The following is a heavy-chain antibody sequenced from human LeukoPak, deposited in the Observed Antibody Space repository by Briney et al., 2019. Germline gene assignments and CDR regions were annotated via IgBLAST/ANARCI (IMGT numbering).Heavy chain of an antibody. V-gene: IGHV1-46*01. D-gene: IGHD3-10*01. Sequence: ASVKVSCKASGYTFTNYYMHWVRQAPGQGLEWMGIINPSGGSTTYAQKFQGRVTMTRDTSTSTVYMELSSRRSEDTAVYYCARDYALRGGPVPNYYYYGMDVWGQGTTVTVSS. CDR2: INPSGGST. J-gene: IGHJ6*02. CDR1: GYTFTNYY. CDR3: ARDYALRGGPVPNYYYYGMDV.